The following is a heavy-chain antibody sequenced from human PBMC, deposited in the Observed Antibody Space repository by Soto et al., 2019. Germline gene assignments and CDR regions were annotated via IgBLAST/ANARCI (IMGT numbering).Heavy chain of an antibody. V-gene: IGHV4-59*08. Sequence: QVQLQESGPGLVKPSETLSLTCTVSGGSISSYYWSWIRQPPGKGLEWIGDIYYSGSTNYNPSLKSRVTISVDTSKNQFSLKLSSVTAADTAVYYCARLSTHGAIDYWGQGTLVTVSS. J-gene: IGHJ4*02. CDR3: ARLSTHGAIDY. CDR1: GGSISSYY. D-gene: IGHD3-10*01. CDR2: IYYSGST.